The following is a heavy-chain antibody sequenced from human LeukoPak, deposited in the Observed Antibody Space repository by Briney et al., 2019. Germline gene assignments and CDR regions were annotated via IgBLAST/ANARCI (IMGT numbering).Heavy chain of an antibody. J-gene: IGHJ4*02. CDR1: GGSISSYY. CDR3: ARTTTVVTGFDY. D-gene: IGHD4-23*01. Sequence: KPSETLSLTCTVSGGSISSYYWSWIRQPPGKGLEWIGYIYYSGSTNYNPSLKSRVTISVDTSKNQFSLKLSSVTAADTAVYYCARTTTVVTGFDYWGQGTLVTVSS. CDR2: IYYSGST. V-gene: IGHV4-59*01.